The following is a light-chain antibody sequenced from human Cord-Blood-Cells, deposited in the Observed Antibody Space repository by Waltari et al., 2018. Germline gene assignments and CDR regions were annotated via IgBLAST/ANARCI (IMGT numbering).Light chain of an antibody. J-gene: IGLJ3*02. CDR2: EGS. V-gene: IGLV2-23*01. CDR3: CSYAGSSTWV. CDR1: SSDVGSYNL. Sequence: QSALTQPASVSGSPGQSITISCTGTSSDVGSYNLVPWYQQHPGKAPKLMIYEGSKRPSGVSNRFAGSNSGNTASLTISGLQAEDEADYYCCSYAGSSTWVFGGGTKLTVL.